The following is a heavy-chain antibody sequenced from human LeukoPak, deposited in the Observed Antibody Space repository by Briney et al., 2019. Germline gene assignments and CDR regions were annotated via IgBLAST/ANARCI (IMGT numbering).Heavy chain of an antibody. D-gene: IGHD3-10*01. V-gene: IGHV4-34*01. CDR1: GGSISSYY. CDR3: VRRVGGWFGERAYYYHYMDV. J-gene: IGHJ6*03. CDR2: INHSGST. Sequence: PSETLSLTCTVSGGSISSYYWSWIRQPPGKGLEWIGEINHSGSTKYNPSLKSRLTTSVDTSKNQFSLKLSSVTAADTAVYYCVRRVGGWFGERAYYYHYMDVWGKGTTVTISS.